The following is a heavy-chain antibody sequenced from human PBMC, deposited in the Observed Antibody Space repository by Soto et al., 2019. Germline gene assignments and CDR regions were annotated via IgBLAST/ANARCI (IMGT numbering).Heavy chain of an antibody. D-gene: IGHD3-16*02. J-gene: IGHJ3*02. CDR1: GFTFSGSA. V-gene: IGHV3-73*01. Sequence: GGSLRLSCAASGFTFSGSAMHWVRQASGKGLEWVGRIRSKANSYATAYAASVKGRFTISRDDSKNTAYLQMNSLKTEDTAVYYCTRTLTYYDYIWGSYRPLKSLDIWGQGTRVTVS. CDR2: IRSKANSYAT. CDR3: TRTLTYYDYIWGSYRPLKSLDI.